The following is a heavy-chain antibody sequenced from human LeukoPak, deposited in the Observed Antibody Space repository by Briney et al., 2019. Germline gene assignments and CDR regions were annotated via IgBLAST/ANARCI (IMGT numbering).Heavy chain of an antibody. CDR1: GYTFTGYY. Sequence: ASVKVSCKASGYTFTGYYMHWVRQAPGQGLEWMGWIYPNSGGTNYAQKFQGRVTMTRDTSISTAYMELSRLRSDDTAVYYCARDLDKNDYDSSDWFDPWGQGTLVTVSS. V-gene: IGHV1-2*02. CDR3: ARDLDKNDYDSSDWFDP. J-gene: IGHJ5*02. D-gene: IGHD3-22*01. CDR2: IYPNSGGT.